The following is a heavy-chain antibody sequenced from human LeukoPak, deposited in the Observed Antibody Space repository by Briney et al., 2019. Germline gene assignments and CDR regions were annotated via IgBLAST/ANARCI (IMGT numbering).Heavy chain of an antibody. Sequence: LQWLSSISISIIYIYYADSVKGRFTISRDNAKNSLYLQMNSLRAEDTAVYYCARDLTFDIWGQGTMVTVSS. CDR3: ARDLTFDI. J-gene: IGHJ3*02. CDR2: ISISIIYI. V-gene: IGHV3-21*01.